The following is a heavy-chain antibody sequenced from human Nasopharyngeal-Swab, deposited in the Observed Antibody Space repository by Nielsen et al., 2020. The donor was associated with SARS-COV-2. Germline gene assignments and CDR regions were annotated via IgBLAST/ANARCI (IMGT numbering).Heavy chain of an antibody. V-gene: IGHV4-31*03. Sequence: SETLSLTCTVSGGSISSGGYYWSWLRQHPGKGLEWIGYIYYSGSTYYNPSLKSRVTISVDTSKNQFSLKLSSVTAADTAVYYCARDLRSSSWDAFSLWGQGTMVTVSS. CDR2: IYYSGST. CDR3: ARDLRSSSWDAFSL. J-gene: IGHJ3*01. D-gene: IGHD6-13*01. CDR1: GGSISSGGYY.